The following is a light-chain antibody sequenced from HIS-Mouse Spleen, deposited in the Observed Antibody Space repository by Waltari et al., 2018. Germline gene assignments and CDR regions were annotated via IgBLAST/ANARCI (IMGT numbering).Light chain of an antibody. V-gene: IGKV2-28*01. Sequence: DIVMTQSPLSLPVTPGEPASISCRSSQSLLHSNGYNYLDWYLQKPGQSPQLLIYLGSNRASWVPDRFSGSGSGTDFTLKISRVEAEDVGVYYCMQALQTPYTFGQGTKLEIK. CDR2: LGS. CDR3: MQALQTPYT. J-gene: IGKJ2*01. CDR1: QSLLHSNGYNY.